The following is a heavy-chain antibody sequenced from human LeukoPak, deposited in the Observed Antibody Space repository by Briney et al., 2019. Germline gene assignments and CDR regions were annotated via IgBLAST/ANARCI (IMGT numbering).Heavy chain of an antibody. CDR3: STWRRIDYGDYVRDWFDP. CDR2: IKSKTDGGTT. D-gene: IGHD4-17*01. V-gene: IGHV3-15*01. CDR1: GFTFSDYY. Sequence: GGSLRLSCAASGFTFSDYYMSWVRQAPGKGLEWVGRIKSKTDGGTTDYAAPVKGRFTISRDDSKNTLYLQMNSLKTEDTAVYYCSTWRRIDYGDYVRDWFDPWGQGTLVTVSS. J-gene: IGHJ5*02.